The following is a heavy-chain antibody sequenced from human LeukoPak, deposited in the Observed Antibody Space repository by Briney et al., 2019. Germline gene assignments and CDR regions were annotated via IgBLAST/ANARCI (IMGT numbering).Heavy chain of an antibody. CDR2: IKQDGSEK. CDR3: ARDRWDYYGSDNPYYYYCGMDV. D-gene: IGHD3-10*01. CDR1: GFNFNTYE. V-gene: IGHV3-7*04. J-gene: IGHJ6*02. Sequence: PGGSLRLSCIASGFNFNTYEMSWVRQAPGKGLEWVANIKQDGSEKDYVDSVMGRFTISRDNAKNSLYLQMNSLRAEDTAVYYCARDRWDYYGSDNPYYYYCGMDVWGQGTRVTVSS.